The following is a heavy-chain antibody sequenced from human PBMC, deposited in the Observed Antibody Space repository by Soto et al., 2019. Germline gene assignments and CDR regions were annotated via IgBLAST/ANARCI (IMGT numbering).Heavy chain of an antibody. CDR1: GFTFSSSN. CDR2: ISFSSGNI. D-gene: IGHD1-26*01. J-gene: IGHJ4*02. Sequence: PGGSLRLSCEASGFTFSSSNLNWVRQAPGKGLEWVSYISFSSGNIYYADSVKGRFTISRDNAKNSLYLQMNSLRDEDTAVYYCARAPGESGSYYGLFDYWGQGPLVTVSS. CDR3: ARAPGESGSYYGLFDY. V-gene: IGHV3-48*02.